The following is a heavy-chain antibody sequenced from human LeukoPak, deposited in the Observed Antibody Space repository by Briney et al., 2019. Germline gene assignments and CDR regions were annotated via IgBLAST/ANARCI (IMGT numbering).Heavy chain of an antibody. V-gene: IGHV4-39*07. CDR1: GGSITSSSYY. J-gene: IGHJ4*02. CDR3: ARGRRDGYMLLWEDY. Sequence: PSETLSLTCTASGGSITSSSYYWGWLRQPPGNGLEWIGSIYYSGSTYYNPSLKRRVTISVDTSKNQFSLKLSSMTAADTALYYCARGRRDGYMLLWEDYWGQGTLVTVSS. CDR2: IYYSGST. D-gene: IGHD5-24*01.